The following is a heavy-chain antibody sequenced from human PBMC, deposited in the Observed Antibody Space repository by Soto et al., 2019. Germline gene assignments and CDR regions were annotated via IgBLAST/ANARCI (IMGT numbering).Heavy chain of an antibody. J-gene: IGHJ6*03. Sequence: PGESLKISCKGSGYSFTSYWIGWVRQMPGKGLEWMGIIYPGDSDARYSPSFQGQVTISADKSLNTAYLQWSSLKASDTAIYYWARYCGGGSGYAGCYYYDMDVWGKGTMVTVSS. V-gene: IGHV5-51*01. CDR1: GYSFTSYW. D-gene: IGHD2-21*01. CDR3: ARYCGGGSGYAGCYYYDMDV. CDR2: IYPGDSDA.